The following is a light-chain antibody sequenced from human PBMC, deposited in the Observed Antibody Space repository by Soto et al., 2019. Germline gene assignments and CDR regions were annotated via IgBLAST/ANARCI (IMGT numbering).Light chain of an antibody. CDR2: RIF. CDR1: QSVNGY. Sequence: EIVMTQSPGTLSVFPGESVTLSCRASQSVNGYLDWFQHKPGQAPRLVLKRIFIRSIGVPARFSGSGSETEFILTINGLQSEDSGVYYCLQHHAWPWTFGQGTKVEIK. CDR3: LQHHAWPWT. V-gene: IGKV3-15*01. J-gene: IGKJ1*01.